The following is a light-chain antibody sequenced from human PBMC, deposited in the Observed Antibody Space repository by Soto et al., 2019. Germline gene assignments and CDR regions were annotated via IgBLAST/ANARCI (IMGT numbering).Light chain of an antibody. CDR3: QQYGSSPLT. Sequence: EIVLTQSPGTLSLSPGERVTLPCRASQSVSSSYLAWYQQKPGQAPRLLIYGASSRATGSPDRFSGRGSGTDFTLTISRLEPEDVAVYYCQQYGSSPLTFGGGTKVEIK. CDR1: QSVSSSY. CDR2: GAS. J-gene: IGKJ4*01. V-gene: IGKV3-20*01.